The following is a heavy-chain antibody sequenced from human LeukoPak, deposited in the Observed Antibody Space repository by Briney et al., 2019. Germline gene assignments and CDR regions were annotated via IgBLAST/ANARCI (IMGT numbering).Heavy chain of an antibody. Sequence: SETLSLTCTVSGGSISSYYWSWIRQPPGKGLEWIGYIYYSGSTNYNPSLKSRVTISVDTSKNQFSLKRSSVTAADTAVYYCARGDDSSGYDFDYWGQGTLVTVSS. CDR2: IYYSGST. CDR1: GGSISSYY. V-gene: IGHV4-59*01. D-gene: IGHD3-22*01. J-gene: IGHJ4*02. CDR3: ARGDDSSGYDFDY.